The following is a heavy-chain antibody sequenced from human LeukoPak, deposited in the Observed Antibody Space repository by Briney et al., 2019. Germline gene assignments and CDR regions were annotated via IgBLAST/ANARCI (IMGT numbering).Heavy chain of an antibody. Sequence: GGSLRLSCAASGFTFSTYAMSWVRQAPGKGLEWVSGISGRGGNTYYADSVKGQFTISRDNSKNTLYLQMNSLRAEDTAVYYCARVPRITMVRGVLGTRFDPWGQGTLVTVSS. D-gene: IGHD3-10*01. CDR2: ISGRGGNT. CDR1: GFTFSTYA. J-gene: IGHJ5*02. CDR3: ARVPRITMVRGVLGTRFDP. V-gene: IGHV3-23*01.